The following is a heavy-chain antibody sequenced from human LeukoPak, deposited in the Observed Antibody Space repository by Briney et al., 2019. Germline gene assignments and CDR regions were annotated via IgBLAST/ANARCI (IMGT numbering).Heavy chain of an antibody. CDR1: GFTFSSYG. J-gene: IGHJ4*02. D-gene: IGHD4-17*01. CDR3: AKDRDSGDYRLSFDY. V-gene: IGHV3-30*18. Sequence: GGSLRLSCAASGFTFSSYGMHWVRQAPGKGLEWVAGISYDGSNKYYADSVKGRFTISRDNAKKTLYLQKNSLRADDTAVCYCAKDRDSGDYRLSFDYWGQGTLVTASS. CDR2: ISYDGSNK.